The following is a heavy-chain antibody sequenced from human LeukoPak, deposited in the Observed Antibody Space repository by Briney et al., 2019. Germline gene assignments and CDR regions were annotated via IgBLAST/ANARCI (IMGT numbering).Heavy chain of an antibody. D-gene: IGHD6-13*01. Sequence: GGSLRLSCAASGFTVSSDYMSWVRQAPGKGLEWVSVIYSGGSTYYADSVKGRFTISRDNSKNTLYLQMNSLRAEDTAVYYCARGWDSSSWSFDYWGQGTLVTVSS. V-gene: IGHV3-53*01. J-gene: IGHJ4*02. CDR1: GFTVSSDY. CDR3: ARGWDSSSWSFDY. CDR2: IYSGGST.